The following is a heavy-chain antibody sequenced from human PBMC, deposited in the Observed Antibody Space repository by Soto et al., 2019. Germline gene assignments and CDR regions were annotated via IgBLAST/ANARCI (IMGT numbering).Heavy chain of an antibody. D-gene: IGHD1-26*01. CDR2: IYYSGST. V-gene: IGHV4-31*03. Sequence: QVQLQESGPGLVKPSQTLSLTCTVSGGSISSGGYYWSWIRQHPGKDLEWIGYIYYSGSTYYNPSLKSRVTRSVDTSKNQFSLKLSSVTAADTAVYYCAREWHELTSPGAFDIWGQGTMVTVSS. J-gene: IGHJ3*02. CDR1: GGSISSGGYY. CDR3: AREWHELTSPGAFDI.